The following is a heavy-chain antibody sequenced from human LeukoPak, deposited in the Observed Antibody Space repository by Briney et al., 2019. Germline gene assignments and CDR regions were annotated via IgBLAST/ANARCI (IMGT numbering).Heavy chain of an antibody. CDR1: GFSFSSHA. V-gene: IGHV3-30*02. CDR3: VRNNNNDY. D-gene: IGHD2/OR15-2a*01. CDR2: ISYDGSTK. J-gene: IGHJ4*02. Sequence: PGGSLRLSCAASGFSFSSHAMHWVRQAPGKGLEWVAFISYDGSTKTYADSVKGRFTTSRDISLHLQMSSLRAEDTAVYYCVRNNNNDYWGQGTLVTVSS.